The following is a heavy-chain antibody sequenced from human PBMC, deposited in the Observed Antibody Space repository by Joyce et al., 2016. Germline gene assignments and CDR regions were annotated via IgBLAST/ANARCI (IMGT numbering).Heavy chain of an antibody. Sequence: EVQLVPSGAEMKKPGATVKISCKVSGYTFTDSYIHWVQQAPGKGLKWMGLVDPEDGETRYAEQFLGRITITADTSTDTACMELSGLRSEDTAVYFCAKVDASLGPFDYWGQGTVVTVSS. V-gene: IGHV1-69-2*01. CDR2: VDPEDGET. J-gene: IGHJ4*02. CDR1: GYTFTDSY. CDR3: AKVDASLGPFDY. D-gene: IGHD2-2*01.